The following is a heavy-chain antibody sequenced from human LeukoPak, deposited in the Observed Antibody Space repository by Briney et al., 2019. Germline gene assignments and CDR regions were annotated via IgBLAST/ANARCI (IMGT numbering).Heavy chain of an antibody. V-gene: IGHV4-34*01. CDR2: INHSGSI. CDR3: AKLGYSSGLNV. J-gene: IGHJ6*04. Sequence: KSSETLSLTCTVYGGSFSGYYWSWIRQPPGRGLEWIGEINHSGSINYNPSLKSRVTISVDTSKNQFSLKLSSVTAADTAVYYCAKLGYSSGLNVWGKGTTVTISS. D-gene: IGHD6-19*01. CDR1: GGSFSGYY.